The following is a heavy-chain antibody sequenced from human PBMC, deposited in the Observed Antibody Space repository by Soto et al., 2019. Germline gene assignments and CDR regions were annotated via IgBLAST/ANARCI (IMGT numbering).Heavy chain of an antibody. Sequence: PGGSLRLSCSASGFTFSIYAMHWVRQAPGKGLEYVSSISTNGGSTHYADSVKGRFTISRDNSKNTQYLQMSSLRADDTAVYYCVKGEYYYDSSGYYPFDHWGQGTLVTV. D-gene: IGHD3-22*01. CDR3: VKGEYYYDSSGYYPFDH. CDR2: ISTNGGST. V-gene: IGHV3-64D*06. J-gene: IGHJ4*02. CDR1: GFTFSIYA.